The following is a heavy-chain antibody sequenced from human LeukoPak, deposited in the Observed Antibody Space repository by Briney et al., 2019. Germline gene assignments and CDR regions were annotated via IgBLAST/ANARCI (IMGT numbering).Heavy chain of an antibody. CDR1: GDSISANY. D-gene: IGHD4-17*01. Sequence: PSESLSLTCTVSGDSISANYWSWIRQPPGTGLEWIGYIHYTGNTNYNPSLKSRVTISVNTSTNQFSLKLSSVTAADTAVYYCARSGTATSFYYYYYMDVWGKGPTVTVSS. J-gene: IGHJ6*03. V-gene: IGHV4-59*01. CDR3: ARSGTATSFYYYYYMDV. CDR2: IHYTGNT.